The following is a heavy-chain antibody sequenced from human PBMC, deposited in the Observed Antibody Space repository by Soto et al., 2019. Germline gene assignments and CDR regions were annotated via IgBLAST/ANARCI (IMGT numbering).Heavy chain of an antibody. J-gene: IGHJ4*02. Sequence: QVQLQESGPGLMQPSQTLSLTCTVSGGSIGSGAYWWSWIRQHPGRGLEWIGFVSYTGNTQYNPSLKSRVNLSVDTSTKQFSLKLSSVTAADTAVYSCARGTLVWGQGTLVTVSS. CDR2: VSYTGNT. V-gene: IGHV4-31*03. CDR1: GGSIGSGAYW. D-gene: IGHD2-2*01. CDR3: ARGTLV.